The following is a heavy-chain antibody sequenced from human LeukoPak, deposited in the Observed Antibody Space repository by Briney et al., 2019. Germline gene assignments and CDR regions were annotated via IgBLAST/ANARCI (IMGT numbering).Heavy chain of an antibody. Sequence: PGGSLRLSCAASGFTFSSYAMSWVRQAPGKGLEWVSAISGSGGSTYYADSVKGRFTISRDNSKNTLYLQMNSLRAEDTGVYYCANDRLTIFGVVTLYYFDYWGQGTLVTVSS. V-gene: IGHV3-23*01. CDR2: ISGSGGST. D-gene: IGHD3-3*01. J-gene: IGHJ4*02. CDR1: GFTFSSYA. CDR3: ANDRLTIFGVVTLYYFDY.